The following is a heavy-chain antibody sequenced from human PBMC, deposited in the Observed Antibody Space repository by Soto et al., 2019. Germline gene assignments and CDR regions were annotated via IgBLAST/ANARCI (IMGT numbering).Heavy chain of an antibody. V-gene: IGHV3-30*18. CDR2: ISYDGSNK. Sequence: QVQLVESGGGVVQPGRSLRLSCAASGFTFSSYGMHWVRQAPGKGLEWVAVISYDGSNKYYADSVKGRFTISRDNSKNTLYLQMSSLRAEDTAVYYWAKGGYYYVKGWLSISDPWGQGTLVTVSS. CDR1: GFTFSSYG. CDR3: AKGGYYYVKGWLSISDP. J-gene: IGHJ5*02. D-gene: IGHD3-22*01.